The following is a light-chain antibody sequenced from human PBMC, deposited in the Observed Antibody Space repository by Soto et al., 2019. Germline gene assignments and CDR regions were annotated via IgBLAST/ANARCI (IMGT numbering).Light chain of an antibody. CDR3: TQGTGWPWT. Sequence: DAVLTQSPLSLPVTLGQPASISCRSSQSLVYRDGKKYLEWFHQRPGQSPRRLIYKASNQDSGGPDRFSGRRSGADFTLRISRVEADDVGVYYCTQGTGWPWTFGQGTKVDIK. CDR2: KAS. V-gene: IGKV2-30*01. CDR1: QSLVYRDGKKY. J-gene: IGKJ1*01.